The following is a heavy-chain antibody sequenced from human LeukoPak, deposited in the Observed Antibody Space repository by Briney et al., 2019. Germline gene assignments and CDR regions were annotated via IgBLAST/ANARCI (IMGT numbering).Heavy chain of an antibody. D-gene: IGHD2-8*01. Sequence: KPGGSLRLSCAASGFNFNSYTMNWVRQAPGKGLQWVANILASGSPTYYADSVKGRFIISRDNPKNTVYLQMNSLRVEDTAIYYCAKDLRPDGVDNFDHWGQGILVTVSS. CDR3: AKDLRPDGVDNFDH. CDR1: GFNFNSYT. CDR2: ILASGSPT. J-gene: IGHJ4*02. V-gene: IGHV3-23*01.